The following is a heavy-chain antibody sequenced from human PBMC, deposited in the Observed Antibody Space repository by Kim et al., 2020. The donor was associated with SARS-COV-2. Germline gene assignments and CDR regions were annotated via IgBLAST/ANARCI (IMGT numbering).Heavy chain of an antibody. CDR2: MDQDGSQR. CDR3: ARDKLVGNSYLDS. Sequence: GGSLRLSCAASGFTFSSYWMSWVRQAPGKGLEWVAHMDQDGSQRNYMGSVGGRFTISRDNAKNSLYLQMSSLRADDTAVYYCARDKLVGNSYLDSWGEVTLVTVSS. V-gene: IGHV3-7*01. J-gene: IGHJ4*02. CDR1: GFTFSSYW. D-gene: IGHD1-26*01.